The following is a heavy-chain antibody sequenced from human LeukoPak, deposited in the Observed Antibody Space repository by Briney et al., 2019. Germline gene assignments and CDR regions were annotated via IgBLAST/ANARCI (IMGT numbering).Heavy chain of an antibody. D-gene: IGHD4-17*01. CDR2: FDSEGGET. J-gene: IGHJ5*02. CDR1: VYTLTELS. CDR3: AHFCGDYRRDWLDL. Sequence: GASVNVSCQFSVYTLTELSIHGLRQAPGKGRAGMGGFDSEGGETIYAQKFQGRVTMTEDTSTDTAYMDLRSLISEDTAVYYCAHFCGDYRRDWLDLWGQGTLVSVSS. V-gene: IGHV1-24*01.